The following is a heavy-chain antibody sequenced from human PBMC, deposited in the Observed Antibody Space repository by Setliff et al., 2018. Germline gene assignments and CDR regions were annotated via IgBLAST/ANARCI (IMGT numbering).Heavy chain of an antibody. Sequence: SETLSLTCTVSGGPISSSNYYWGWIRQPPGKGREWIGSINYRGSTHDNPSLKSRVTISLDTSKNQFSLQLSSVTAADTAVYYCARDGLGAFSLRSMDVWGKGTTVTVSS. D-gene: IGHD3-3*02. CDR2: INYRGST. CDR3: ARDGLGAFSLRSMDV. J-gene: IGHJ6*04. CDR1: GGPISSSNYY. V-gene: IGHV4-39*07.